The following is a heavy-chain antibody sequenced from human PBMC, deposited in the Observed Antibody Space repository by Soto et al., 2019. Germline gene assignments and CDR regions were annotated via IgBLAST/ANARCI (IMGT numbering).Heavy chain of an antibody. J-gene: IGHJ4*02. D-gene: IGHD3-16*01. Sequence: QVHLVQSGAEVKKPGAAVKVSCKASGYTFTGYGITWERQAPGQGPAGMGRCNTYKDNTNHAQKFQGRVTRTTETSTSTAYMELRSLRSDDTVVYYCARERGNYAYGDYWGQGTLVTVSS. CDR1: GYTFTGYG. CDR3: ARERGNYAYGDY. CDR2: CNTYKDNT. V-gene: IGHV1-18*01.